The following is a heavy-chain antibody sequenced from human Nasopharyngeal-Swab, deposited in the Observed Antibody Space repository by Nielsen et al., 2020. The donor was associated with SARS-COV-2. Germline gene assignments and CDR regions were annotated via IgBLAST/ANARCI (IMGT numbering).Heavy chain of an antibody. J-gene: IGHJ3*02. CDR1: GGSFSGYY. CDR3: ARGEDTRNYYDSSVTDAFDI. CDR2: INHSGST. V-gene: IGHV4-34*01. D-gene: IGHD3-22*01. Sequence: SETLSLTCSVYGGSFSGYYWSWIRQPPGQGLEWIGEINHSGSTNYNPSLKSRVTISVDTSKNQFSLKLSSVTAADTAVYYCARGEDTRNYYDSSVTDAFDIWGQGTMVTVSS.